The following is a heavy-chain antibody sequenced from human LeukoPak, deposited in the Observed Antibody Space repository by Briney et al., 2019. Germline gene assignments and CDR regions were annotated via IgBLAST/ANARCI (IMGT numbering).Heavy chain of an antibody. CDR2: ISSRGTTI. CDR1: GFTFRTSG. Sequence: GGSLSPSCAASGFTFRTSGMNWVRQAPGEGREWVSYISSRGTTISYAQFVKGRFTITRDNAQNSLALHMNTLRADDTAVYYCAKDGGTHFDHWGQGTLVTVSS. D-gene: IGHD1-26*01. CDR3: AKDGGTHFDH. J-gene: IGHJ4*02. V-gene: IGHV3-48*01.